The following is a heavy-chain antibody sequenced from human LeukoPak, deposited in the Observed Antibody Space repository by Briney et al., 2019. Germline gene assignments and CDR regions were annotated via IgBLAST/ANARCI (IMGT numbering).Heavy chain of an antibody. CDR3: AKGTYYDFWSGYYE. V-gene: IGHV3-23*01. J-gene: IGHJ4*02. CDR1: GFTFSSYA. D-gene: IGHD3-3*01. CDR2: ISGSGGST. Sequence: PGGSLRLSCAASGFTFSSYAMSWVRQAPGKGLEWVSAISGSGGSTYYAASVKGRFTISRDNSKNTLYLQMNSLRAEDTAVYYCAKGTYYDFWSGYYEWGQGTLVTVSS.